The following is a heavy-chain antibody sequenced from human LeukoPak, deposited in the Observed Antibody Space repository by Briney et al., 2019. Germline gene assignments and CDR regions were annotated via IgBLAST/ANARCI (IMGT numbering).Heavy chain of an antibody. J-gene: IGHJ6*02. CDR3: ARDEYSSSWDYYYYGMDV. Sequence: ASETLSLTCTVSGGSISSYYWSWIRQPAGKGLEWIGRIYSGGSTNYNPSLKSRVTMSVDTSKNQFSLKLSSVTAADTAVYYCARDEYSSSWDYYYYGMDVWGQGTTVTVSS. V-gene: IGHV4-4*07. D-gene: IGHD6-13*01. CDR2: IYSGGST. CDR1: GGSISSYY.